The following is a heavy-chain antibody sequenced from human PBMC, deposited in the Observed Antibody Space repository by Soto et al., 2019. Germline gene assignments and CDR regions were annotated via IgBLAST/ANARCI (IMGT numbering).Heavy chain of an antibody. CDR3: ARAGGPTTRDAFDI. J-gene: IGHJ3*02. CDR2: IYYSGST. CDR1: GGSISSYY. D-gene: IGHD4-17*01. V-gene: IGHV4-59*01. Sequence: QVQLQESGPGLVKPSETLSLTCTVSGGSISSYYWSWIRQPPGKGLEWIGYIYYSGSTNYNPSLTGPVTISVAPSKNQFSLKLSSVTAADTAVYYCARAGGPTTRDAFDIWGQRTMVTVSS.